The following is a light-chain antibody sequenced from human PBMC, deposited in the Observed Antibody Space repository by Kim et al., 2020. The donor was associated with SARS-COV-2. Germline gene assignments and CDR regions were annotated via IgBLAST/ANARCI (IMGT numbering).Light chain of an antibody. Sequence: EIVLTQSPGTLSLSPGERATLSCRASQSVDSSYLAWYQHRPGQAPRLLIYGASSRATGIPDRFSGSGSGTDFTLTISRLEPEDFAVYYCHQCSSSRQTFGQGTKVDIK. CDR1: QSVDSSY. V-gene: IGKV3-20*01. J-gene: IGKJ1*01. CDR3: HQCSSSRQT. CDR2: GAS.